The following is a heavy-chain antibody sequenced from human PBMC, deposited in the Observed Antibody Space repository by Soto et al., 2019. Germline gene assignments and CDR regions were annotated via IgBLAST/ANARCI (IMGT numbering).Heavy chain of an antibody. CDR3: ASGGSSLNFDS. Sequence: GSLRLSCAASGFTFSSYAMSWVRQAPGKGLVWVSWINSDGSSTSYADSVKGRFTISGDNAKNTLYLQMNSLRAEDTAVYYCASGGSSLNFDSWGQGTLGTVSS. CDR1: GFTFSSYA. CDR2: INSDGSST. J-gene: IGHJ4*02. D-gene: IGHD6-6*01. V-gene: IGHV3-74*01.